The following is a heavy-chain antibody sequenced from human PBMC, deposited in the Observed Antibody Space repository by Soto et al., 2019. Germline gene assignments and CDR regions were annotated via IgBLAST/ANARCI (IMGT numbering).Heavy chain of an antibody. D-gene: IGHD3-16*02. CDR2: ISYDGSNK. V-gene: IGHV3-30*03. Sequence: QAPGKGLEWVAVISYDGSNKYYADSVKGRFTISRDNSKNTLYLQMSSLRADFFFQAEDAIRVTVPVSAFLLNRSSDL. CDR3: AIRVTVPVSAFLLNRSSDL. J-gene: IGHJ2*01.